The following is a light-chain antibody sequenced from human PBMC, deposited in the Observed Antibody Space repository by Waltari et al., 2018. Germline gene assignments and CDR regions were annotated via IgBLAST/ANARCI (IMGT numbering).Light chain of an antibody. Sequence: DIQMTQSPSSLSASIGDTITVTCPASQNSRTYLNWYQQKPAKAPKLLIFGASSLPRGVPSRFSGSASGTEFTLTITNLQPDDFATYFCQQSFSSPWTFGQGTTV. CDR2: GAS. CDR1: QNSRTY. J-gene: IGKJ1*01. V-gene: IGKV1-39*01. CDR3: QQSFSSPWT.